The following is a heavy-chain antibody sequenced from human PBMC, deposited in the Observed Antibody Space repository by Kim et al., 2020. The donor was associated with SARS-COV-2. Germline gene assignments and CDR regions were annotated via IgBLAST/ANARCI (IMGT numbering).Heavy chain of an antibody. CDR3: ARGNTRSHFYYYNYGMDV. D-gene: IGHD3-3*01. CDR1: GGSFSGYY. V-gene: IGHV4-34*01. J-gene: IGHJ6*01. Sequence: SETLSLTCAVYGGSFSGYYWRWIRQPPGKGLEWIGEINHSGSTNDNPTLKSRVAISVDTTKNQYSLKLSSVTAADTAVHHCARGNTRSHFYYYNYGMDV. CDR2: INHSGST.